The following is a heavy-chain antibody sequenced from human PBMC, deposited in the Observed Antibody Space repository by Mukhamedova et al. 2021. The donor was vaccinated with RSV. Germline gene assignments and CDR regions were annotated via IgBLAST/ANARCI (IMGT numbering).Heavy chain of an antibody. CDR2: GST. J-gene: IGHJ5*02. Sequence: GSTYYNPSLKSRVTISVDTSKNQFSLKLSSVTAADTAVYYCARDVGYSYGRGWFDPLGQGTLVTVSS. V-gene: IGHV4-31*02. CDR3: ARDVGYSYGRGWFDP. D-gene: IGHD5-18*01.